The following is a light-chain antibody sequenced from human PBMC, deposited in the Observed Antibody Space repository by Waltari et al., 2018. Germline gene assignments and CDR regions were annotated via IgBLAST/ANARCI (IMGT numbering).Light chain of an antibody. CDR2: GAS. CDR3: QQYNNWPKT. V-gene: IGKV3-15*01. Sequence: EIVMTQSPATLSVSPGERATLSCRASQSVRSNLAWYQQKPGQAPRLLIYGASTRATGIPARFSGSGSGTEFTLTISSLQSEDFVVYYCQQYNNWPKTFGQGTKVEI. J-gene: IGKJ1*01. CDR1: QSVRSN.